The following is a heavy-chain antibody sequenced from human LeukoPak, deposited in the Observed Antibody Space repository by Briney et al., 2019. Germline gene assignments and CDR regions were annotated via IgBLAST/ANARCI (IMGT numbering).Heavy chain of an antibody. CDR1: GFTFSDYY. J-gene: IGHJ4*02. D-gene: IGHD6-13*01. CDR3: AKEEEQQNGFDY. Sequence: GGSLRLSCAASGFTFSDYYMSWIRQAPGKGLEWVSYISSSGSTIYYADSVKGRFTISRDNSKNTLYLQMNSLRAEDTAVYYCAKEEEQQNGFDYWGQGTLVTVSS. CDR2: ISSSGSTI. V-gene: IGHV3-11*01.